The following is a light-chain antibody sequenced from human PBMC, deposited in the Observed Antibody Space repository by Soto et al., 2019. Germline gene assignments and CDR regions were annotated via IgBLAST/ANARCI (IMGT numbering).Light chain of an antibody. CDR3: QQYDNLFYT. CDR2: DAS. CDR1: QDISNY. J-gene: IGKJ2*01. Sequence: DIQMTQSPSSLSASVGDRVTITCQASQDISNYLNWDQQKPGKAPKLLIYDASNLETGVPSRFSRSGSGTDFTFTISSLQPEDIATYYCQQYDNLFYTFGQGTKLEIK. V-gene: IGKV1-33*01.